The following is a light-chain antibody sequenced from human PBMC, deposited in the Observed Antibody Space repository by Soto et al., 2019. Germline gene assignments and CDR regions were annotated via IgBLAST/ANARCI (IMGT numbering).Light chain of an antibody. CDR3: QQYGISPSYT. CDR1: QSLSSSY. V-gene: IGKV3-20*01. Sequence: EIVLTQSPGALSLSPWEGATLSCRASQSLSSSYVAWYQQKLGQPPRLLIYGASNRATGIPDRFSGSWSGTEFTLTISRLEPEDFAVYYCQQYGISPSYTFAQGTKVDIK. J-gene: IGKJ2*01. CDR2: GAS.